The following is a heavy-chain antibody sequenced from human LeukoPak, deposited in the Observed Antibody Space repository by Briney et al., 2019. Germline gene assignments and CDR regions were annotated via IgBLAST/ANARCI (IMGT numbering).Heavy chain of an antibody. D-gene: IGHD3-10*01. J-gene: IGHJ4*02. V-gene: IGHV4-39*02. Sequence: SETLSLTCAVSGGSISSSSYYWGWIRQPPGKGLEWIGSIYYSGSTYYNPSLKSRVTISVDTSKNQFSLKLSSVTAADTAVYYCARDYGSGSYPHWGQGTLVTVSS. CDR2: IYYSGST. CDR1: GGSISSSSYY. CDR3: ARDYGSGSYPH.